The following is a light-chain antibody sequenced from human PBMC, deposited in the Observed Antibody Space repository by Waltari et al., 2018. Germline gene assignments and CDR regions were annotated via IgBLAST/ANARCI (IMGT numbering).Light chain of an antibody. CDR3: QHYASALT. Sequence: DIQMTQSPSTLSASVGDRVTITCRARQRISSWFAWYQQKPGRAPKLLIYEASTLDSGVPSRFSGSGSGTEFTLTISSLQPDDFATYYCQHYASALTFGGGTKVEVK. CDR2: EAS. J-gene: IGKJ4*01. CDR1: QRISSW. V-gene: IGKV1-5*03.